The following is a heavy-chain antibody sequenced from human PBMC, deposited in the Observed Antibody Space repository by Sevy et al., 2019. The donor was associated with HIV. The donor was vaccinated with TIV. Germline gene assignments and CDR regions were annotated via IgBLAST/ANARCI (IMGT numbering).Heavy chain of an antibody. Sequence: SETLSLTCAVSGGSISSGGYSWSWIRQPPGKGLEWIGYIYHSGSTYYNPSLKSRVTISVDRSKNQFSLKLSSVTAADTAVYYCARALAAAGTWFDPWGQGTMDTVSS. D-gene: IGHD6-13*01. V-gene: IGHV4-30-2*01. CDR3: ARALAAAGTWFDP. J-gene: IGHJ5*02. CDR2: IYHSGST. CDR1: GGSISSGGYS.